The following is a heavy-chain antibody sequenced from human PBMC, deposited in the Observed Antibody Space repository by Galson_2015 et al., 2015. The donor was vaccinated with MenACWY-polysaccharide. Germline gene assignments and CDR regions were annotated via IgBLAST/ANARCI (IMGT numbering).Heavy chain of an antibody. J-gene: IGHJ5*02. V-gene: IGHV3-9*01. CDR2: TSWNSNSI. D-gene: IGHD1-14*01. Sequence: SLRLSCAASGFTFDDYAMHWVRQAPGKGLEWVSGTSWNSNSIGYADSVKGRFTISRDNAKNSLYLHMNSLRTDDTALYYCAKAAGGALPYNWFDPWGQGTLVTVSS. CDR3: AKAAGGALPYNWFDP. CDR1: GFTFDDYA.